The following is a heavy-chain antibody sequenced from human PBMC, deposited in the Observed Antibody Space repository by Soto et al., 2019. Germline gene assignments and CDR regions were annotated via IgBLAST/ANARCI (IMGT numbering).Heavy chain of an antibody. V-gene: IGHV1-69*01. CDR1: GGTFSSYA. Sequence: GGTFSSYAISWVRQAPGQGLEWMGGIIPIFGTANYAQKFQGRVTITADESTSTAYMELSSLRSEDTAVYYCARAGGGYYYYYGMDVWGQGTTVTVSS. CDR2: IIPIFGTA. D-gene: IGHD3-10*01. CDR3: ARAGGGYYYYYGMDV. J-gene: IGHJ6*02.